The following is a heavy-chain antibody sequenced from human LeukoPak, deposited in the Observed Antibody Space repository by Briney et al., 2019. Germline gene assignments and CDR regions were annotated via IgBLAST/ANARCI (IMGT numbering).Heavy chain of an antibody. V-gene: IGHV3-11*01. Sequence: PGGSLRLSCAASGFSFSDSYMSWIRQAPGQGPEWLSYIKSSDTSSFYADSVKGRFTVSRDSAKNSLYLQMNSLRAEDTAVYYCARRGNMSSHAFDIWGQGTVVTVSS. CDR3: ARRGNMSSHAFDI. D-gene: IGHD2/OR15-2a*01. CDR2: IKSSDTSS. J-gene: IGHJ3*02. CDR1: GFSFSDSY.